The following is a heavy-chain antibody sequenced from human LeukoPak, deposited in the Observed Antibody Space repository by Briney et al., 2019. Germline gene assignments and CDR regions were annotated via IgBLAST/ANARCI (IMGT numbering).Heavy chain of an antibody. Sequence: GESLKISCKGSGYSFTSYWIGWVRQMPGKGLEWMGIIYPGDSDTRYSPSFQGQVTISADKSISTAYLQWSSLKASDTAMYYCARWNYDTSGTPHYYMDVWGKGTTVTVSS. V-gene: IGHV5-51*01. CDR2: IYPGDSDT. D-gene: IGHD3-22*01. CDR3: ARWNYDTSGTPHYYMDV. CDR1: GYSFTSYW. J-gene: IGHJ6*03.